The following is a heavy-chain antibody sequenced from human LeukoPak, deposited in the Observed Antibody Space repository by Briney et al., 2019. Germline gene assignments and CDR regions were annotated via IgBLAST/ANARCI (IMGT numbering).Heavy chain of an antibody. J-gene: IGHJ4*02. Sequence: GGSLRLSCAASGFTVSSNYMSWVRQAPGKGLEWVSYISSSSSTIYYADSVKGRFTISRDNAKNSLYLQMNSLRAEDTAVYYCARGDMGGGFDYWGQGTLVTVSS. CDR2: ISSSSSTI. V-gene: IGHV3-48*01. D-gene: IGHD3-16*01. CDR1: GFTVSSNY. CDR3: ARGDMGGGFDY.